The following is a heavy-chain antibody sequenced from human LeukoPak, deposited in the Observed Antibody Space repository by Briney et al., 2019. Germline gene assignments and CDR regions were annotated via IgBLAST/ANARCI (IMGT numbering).Heavy chain of an antibody. CDR3: ASHYGDYSFFDY. CDR2: INHSGST. J-gene: IGHJ4*02. CDR1: GGSFNGYY. V-gene: IGHV4-34*01. D-gene: IGHD4-17*01. Sequence: SETLSLTCAVYGGSFNGYYWSWIRQPPGKGLEWIGEINHSGSTNHNPSLGSRVTISVDTSKNQFSLKLSSVTAADTAVYYCASHYGDYSFFDYWGQGTLVTVSS.